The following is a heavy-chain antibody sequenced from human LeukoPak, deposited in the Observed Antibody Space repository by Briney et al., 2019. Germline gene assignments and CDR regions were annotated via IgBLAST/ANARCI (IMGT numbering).Heavy chain of an antibody. Sequence: SETLSLTCTVSGGSISSSSYYWGWIRQPPGKGLEWIGSIYYSGSTNYNLSLKSRVTISVDTSKNQFSLKLSSVTAADTAVYYCARDGTDYYGSGSYRHFDYWGQGTLVTVSS. D-gene: IGHD3-10*01. J-gene: IGHJ4*02. CDR3: ARDGTDYYGSGSYRHFDY. CDR2: IYYSGST. V-gene: IGHV4-39*07. CDR1: GGSISSSSYY.